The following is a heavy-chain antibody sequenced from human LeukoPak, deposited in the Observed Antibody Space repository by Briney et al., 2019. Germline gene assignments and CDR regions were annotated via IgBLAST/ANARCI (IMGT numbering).Heavy chain of an antibody. D-gene: IGHD3-10*01. J-gene: IGHJ3*02. Sequence: GGSLRLSCATSAFTFTSYGMHWVRQAPGKGLEGVSYIHYGRGSQHHADSVEGRFTISSGTSQNTVCLQMHRMRAEDTTVYYCASDRFWAFVIWGQGTMVTVSS. CDR3: ASDRFWAFVI. CDR1: AFTFTSYG. V-gene: IGHV3-30*02. CDR2: IHYGRGSQ.